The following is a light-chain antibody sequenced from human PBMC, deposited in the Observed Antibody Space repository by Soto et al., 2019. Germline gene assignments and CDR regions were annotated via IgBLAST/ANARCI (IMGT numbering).Light chain of an antibody. Sequence: QSVLTQPASVSGSPGQSITISCTGTSSDVGSYSFVTWYQQHPGKVPKLIIYEGSKRPPGVSNRFSGSKSGNTASLTISGLQAEDEADYYCSSYTSSSTSYVFGTGTKVTVL. CDR3: SSYTSSSTSYV. J-gene: IGLJ1*01. CDR2: EGS. CDR1: SSDVGSYSF. V-gene: IGLV2-14*02.